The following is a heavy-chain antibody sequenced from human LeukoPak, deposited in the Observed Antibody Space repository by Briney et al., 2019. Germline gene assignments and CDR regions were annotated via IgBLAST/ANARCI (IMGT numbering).Heavy chain of an antibody. CDR2: IRSKAYGGTT. CDR1: GFTFGDYA. D-gene: IGHD2-21*02. Sequence: GRSLRLSCTASGFTFGDYAMSWVRQAPGKGLEWVGFIRSKAYGGTTEYAASVKGRFTISRDDSKRIAYLQMNSLKTEDTAVYYCTRSVGGYCGGDCYPYFDYWGQGTLVTVSS. J-gene: IGHJ4*02. CDR3: TRSVGGYCGGDCYPYFDY. V-gene: IGHV3-49*04.